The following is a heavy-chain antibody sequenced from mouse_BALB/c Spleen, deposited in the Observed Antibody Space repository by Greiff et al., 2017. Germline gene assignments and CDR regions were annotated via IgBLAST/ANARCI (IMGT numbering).Heavy chain of an antibody. J-gene: IGHJ4*01. CDR3: ARGGAYRYDGYYYAMDY. CDR2: ISNLAYSI. Sequence: VQLKESGGGLVQPGGSRKLSCAASGFTFSDYGMAWVRQAPGKGPEWVAFISNLAYSIYYADTVTGRFTISRENAKNTLYLEMSSLRSEDTAMYYCARGGAYRYDGYYYAMDYWGQGTSVTVSS. D-gene: IGHD2-14*01. CDR1: GFTFSDYG. V-gene: IGHV5-15*02.